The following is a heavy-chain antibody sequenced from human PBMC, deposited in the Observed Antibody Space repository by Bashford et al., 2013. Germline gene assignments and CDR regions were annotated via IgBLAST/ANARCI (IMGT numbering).Heavy chain of an antibody. CDR2: IIPMIGIG. Sequence: VASVKVSCKASGGIFSNYAISWVRQAPGQGLEWMGGIIPMIGIGNYAQKFQGRVTITADTSTTTAYMHLSSLRSEDTAVYYCGRDRDGSEYTYGNIDYWGQGTLVTVSS. CDR3: GRDRDGSEYTYGNIDY. D-gene: IGHD5-12*01. CDR1: GGIFSNYA. V-gene: IGHV1-69*10. J-gene: IGHJ4*02.